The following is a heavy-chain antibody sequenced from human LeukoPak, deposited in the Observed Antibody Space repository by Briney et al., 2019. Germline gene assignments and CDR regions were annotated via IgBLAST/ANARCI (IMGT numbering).Heavy chain of an antibody. D-gene: IGHD3-22*01. V-gene: IGHV4-39*01. CDR3: ARRFYYDGHHDS. CDR2: IYYSGST. Sequence: LETLSLTCTVSGGSISSSSYYWGWIRQPPGKGLEWIGSIYYSGSTYYNPSLKSRVTISVDTSKNQFSLKLSSVTAADTAVYYCARRFYYDGHHDSWGQGTLVTVSS. J-gene: IGHJ4*02. CDR1: GGSISSSSYY.